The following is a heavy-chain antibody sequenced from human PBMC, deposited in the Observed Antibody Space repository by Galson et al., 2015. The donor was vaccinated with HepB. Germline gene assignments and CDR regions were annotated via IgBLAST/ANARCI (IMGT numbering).Heavy chain of an antibody. D-gene: IGHD4-23*01. CDR1: GGTFSSYP. Sequence: SVKVSCKASGGTFSSYPFNWVRQAPGQGLEWIGGIIPIFGTSIYAQKFQGRVTITADESTSTAYMELSSLRSEDTAVYYCARRAVGPPTYYFDNWGQGTLVTVSS. J-gene: IGHJ4*02. CDR2: IIPIFGTS. V-gene: IGHV1-69*13. CDR3: ARRAVGPPTYYFDN.